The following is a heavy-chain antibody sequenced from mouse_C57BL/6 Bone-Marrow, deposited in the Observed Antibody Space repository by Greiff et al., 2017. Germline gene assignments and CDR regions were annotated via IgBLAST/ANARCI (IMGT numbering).Heavy chain of an antibody. CDR2: IDPENGDT. Sequence: VHVKQSGAELVRPGASVKLSCTASGFNIKDDYMHWVKQRPEQGLEWIGWIDPENGDTEYASKFQGKATITADTSSNTAYLQLSSLTSEDTAVYYCTGHYYGSSYWYFDVWGTGTTVTVSS. J-gene: IGHJ1*03. V-gene: IGHV14-4*01. CDR3: TGHYYGSSYWYFDV. CDR1: GFNIKDDY. D-gene: IGHD1-1*01.